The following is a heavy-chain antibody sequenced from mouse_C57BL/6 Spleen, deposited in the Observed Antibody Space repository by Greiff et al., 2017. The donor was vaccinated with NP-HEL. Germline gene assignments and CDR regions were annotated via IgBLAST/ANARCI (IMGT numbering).Heavy chain of an antibody. Sequence: QVQLKQPGAELVKPGASVKLSCKASGYTFTSYWMHWVKQRPGQGLEWIGMIHPNSGSTNYNEKFKSKATLTVDKSSSTAYMQLSSLTSEDSAVYYCAREANWGCAYWGQGTLVTVSA. CDR2: IHPNSGST. CDR3: AREANWGCAY. J-gene: IGHJ3*01. D-gene: IGHD4-1*01. CDR1: GYTFTSYW. V-gene: IGHV1-64*01.